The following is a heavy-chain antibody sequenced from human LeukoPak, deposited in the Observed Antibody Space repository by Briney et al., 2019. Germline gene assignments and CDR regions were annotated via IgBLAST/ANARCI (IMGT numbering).Heavy chain of an antibody. Sequence: GGSLRLSCAASGFTFSSYAMSWVRQAPGKGLEWVSAISGSGGSTYYADSVKGRFTISRDNSKNTLYLQMNSLRAEGTAVYYCAKADDFWSGYYSYFDYWGQGTLVTVSS. CDR2: ISGSGGST. J-gene: IGHJ4*02. CDR3: AKADDFWSGYYSYFDY. CDR1: GFTFSSYA. D-gene: IGHD3-3*01. V-gene: IGHV3-23*01.